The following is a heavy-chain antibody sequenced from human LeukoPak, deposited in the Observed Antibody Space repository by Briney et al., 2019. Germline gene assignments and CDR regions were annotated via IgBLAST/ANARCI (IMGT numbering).Heavy chain of an antibody. CDR2: ISYDGSNK. J-gene: IGHJ6*02. Sequence: GGSLGLSCAASGFTFSSYGMNWVRQAPGKGLEWVAAISYDGSNKYHVDSVKGRFTISRDNSKNTLYLQMNSLRAEDTAVYYRATQQLVRQGHGMDVWGQGTTVTVSS. D-gene: IGHD6-13*01. CDR3: ATQQLVRQGHGMDV. V-gene: IGHV3-30*03. CDR1: GFTFSSYG.